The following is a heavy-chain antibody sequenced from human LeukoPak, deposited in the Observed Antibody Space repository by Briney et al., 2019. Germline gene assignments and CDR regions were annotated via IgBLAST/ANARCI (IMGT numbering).Heavy chain of an antibody. D-gene: IGHD1-26*01. J-gene: IGHJ4*02. Sequence: NPSETLSLTCAVSGGSISSSNWWSWVRQPPGKGLEWIGEIYHSGSTNYNPSLKSRVTISVDKSKNQFSLKLSSVTAADTAVYYCARDIRIVGATRFDYWGQGTLVTVSS. CDR2: IYHSGST. V-gene: IGHV4-4*02. CDR3: ARDIRIVGATRFDY. CDR1: GGSISSSNW.